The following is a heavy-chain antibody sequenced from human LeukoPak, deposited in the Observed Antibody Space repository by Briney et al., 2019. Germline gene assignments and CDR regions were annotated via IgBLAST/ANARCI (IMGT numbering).Heavy chain of an antibody. CDR2: IHYSGTT. D-gene: IGHD5-24*01. CDR1: GGSITSYY. Sequence: TSETLSLTCTVSGGSITSYYWSWIRQPPGKGLECIGYIHYSGTTYYNPSLKSRVTISVDTSKNQFSLKLSSVTAADTAVYYCARVRRDGYNSPDYWGQGTLVTVSS. V-gene: IGHV4-59*01. CDR3: ARVRRDGYNSPDY. J-gene: IGHJ4*02.